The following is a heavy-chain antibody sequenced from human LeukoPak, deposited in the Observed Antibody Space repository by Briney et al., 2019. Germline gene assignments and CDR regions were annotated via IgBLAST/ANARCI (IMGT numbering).Heavy chain of an antibody. CDR1: GFTISNDY. V-gene: IGHV3-23*01. J-gene: IGHJ6*02. CDR3: AKCLPLLYYYYGMDV. CDR2: ISGSGGST. Sequence: PGGSLRLSCVASGFTISNDYMSWVRQAPGKGLEWVSAISGSGGSTYYADSVKGRFTISRDNSKNTLYLQMNSLRAEDTAVYYCAKCLPLLYYYYGMDVWGQGATVTVSS. D-gene: IGHD1-26*01.